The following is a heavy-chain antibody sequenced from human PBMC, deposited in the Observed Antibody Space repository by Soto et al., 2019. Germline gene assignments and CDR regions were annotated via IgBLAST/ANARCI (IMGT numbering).Heavy chain of an antibody. J-gene: IGHJ4*02. Sequence: PGGSLRLSCTASGFPFSSYAMTWVRQAPGKGLEWISAISDSGDITYYADSVKGRFTISRDNSKNTLFLQVSSLRAEDTAVYYCAKDHGWLYYYWGQGT. CDR3: AKDHGWLYYY. V-gene: IGHV3-23*01. CDR1: GFPFSSYA. CDR2: ISDSGDIT. D-gene: IGHD2-21*01.